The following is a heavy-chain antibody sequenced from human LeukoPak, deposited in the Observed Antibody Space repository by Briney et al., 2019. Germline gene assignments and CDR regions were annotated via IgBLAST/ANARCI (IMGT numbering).Heavy chain of an antibody. CDR1: GYSLSSYYY. CDR2: IYHSGST. CDR3: ARAEWRITHIGIDY. V-gene: IGHV4-38-2*02. J-gene: IGHJ4*02. D-gene: IGHD2-21*01. Sequence: PSETLSLTCTVSGYSLSSYYYWGWIRQPPGKGLEWIGSIYHSGSTYYNPSLKSRVTISVDTSKNHFSLKLSSVTAADTAVYYCARAEWRITHIGIDYWGQGTLVTVSS.